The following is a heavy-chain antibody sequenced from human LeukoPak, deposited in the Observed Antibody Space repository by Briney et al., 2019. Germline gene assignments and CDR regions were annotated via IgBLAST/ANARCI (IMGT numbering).Heavy chain of an antibody. CDR2: ISDTGRLS. CDR1: GFTFSSSA. V-gene: IGHV3-23*01. D-gene: IGHD3-16*02. J-gene: IGHJ5*02. Sequence: GGSLRLSCAASGFTFSSSAMSWVRQAPGKGLEWVAAISDTGRLSYCADSVKGRFTISRDNSKNTLYLQMNSLRAEDTAVYYCADYDYVWGSYRYDPLPRGQGTLVTVSS. CDR3: ADYDYVWGSYRYDPLP.